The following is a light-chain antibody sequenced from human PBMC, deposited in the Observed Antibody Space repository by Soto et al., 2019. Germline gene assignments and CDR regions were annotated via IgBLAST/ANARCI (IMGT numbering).Light chain of an antibody. CDR1: QSIXXRSXDKKX. CDR3: QQYYSLPLT. Sequence: DIVMTQSPDXXAXSLGEXATMNCXSSQSIXXRSXDKKXLAWYQQKPGQPPKLLIYWATARESGVPDRFSGSGSETDFTLTISSMQAEDAAVYYCQQYYSLPLTFGPGTKVDI. J-gene: IGKJ3*01. CDR2: WAT. V-gene: IGKV4-1*01.